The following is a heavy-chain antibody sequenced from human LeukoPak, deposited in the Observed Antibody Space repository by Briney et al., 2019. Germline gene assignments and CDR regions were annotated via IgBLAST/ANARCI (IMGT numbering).Heavy chain of an antibody. Sequence: SETLSLTCTVSGGSIGSYYWSWIRQPPGKGLEWIGYIYYSGSTNYNPSLKSRVTISVDTSKNQFSLKLSSVTAADTAVYYCAGQWASYFDYWGQGTLVTVSS. CDR3: AGQWASYFDY. D-gene: IGHD1-26*01. CDR1: GGSIGSYY. V-gene: IGHV4-59*01. CDR2: IYYSGST. J-gene: IGHJ4*02.